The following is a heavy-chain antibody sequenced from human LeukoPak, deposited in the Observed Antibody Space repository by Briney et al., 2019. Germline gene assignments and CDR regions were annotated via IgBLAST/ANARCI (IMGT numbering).Heavy chain of an antibody. D-gene: IGHD1-20*01. CDR2: INPSSGST. CDR3: ARDRGITGTYDY. CDR1: GYTFTSYS. Sequence: ASVRVSCKASGYTFTSYSMNWVRQAPGQGLEWMGKINPSSGSTDYAQKFQGRVTITADESTSTAYMELSSLRSGDTAVYYCARDRGITGTYDYWGQGTLVTVSS. J-gene: IGHJ4*02. V-gene: IGHV1-46*01.